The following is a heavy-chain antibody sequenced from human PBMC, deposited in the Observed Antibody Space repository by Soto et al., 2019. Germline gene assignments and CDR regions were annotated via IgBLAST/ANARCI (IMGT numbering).Heavy chain of an antibody. CDR1: GGSISPYY. Sequence: QVQLQESGPGVVKPSETLSLTCTVSGGSISPYYWSWIRQPPGKGVEWIGYIYYSGSTNYNPSLKSRVTISVDTSNNQFFLTLTSVTAADMAVYYCARHSVTYYDFDYWGQGTLVTVSS. V-gene: IGHV4-59*08. CDR2: IYYSGST. D-gene: IGHD1-26*01. J-gene: IGHJ4*02. CDR3: ARHSVTYYDFDY.